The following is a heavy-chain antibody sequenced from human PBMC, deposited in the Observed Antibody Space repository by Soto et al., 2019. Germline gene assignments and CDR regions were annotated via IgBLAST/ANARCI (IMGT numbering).Heavy chain of an antibody. D-gene: IGHD3-22*01. CDR2: ISGSGGST. CDR1: GFTFSSYA. Sequence: GGSLRLSCAASGFTFSSYAMSWVRQAPGKGLEWVSAISGSGGSTYYADSVKGRFTISRDNSKNTLYLQMNSLRAEHTAVYYCAKGTELVVVITTYDYWGQGTLVTVSS. CDR3: AKGTELVVVITTYDY. V-gene: IGHV3-23*01. J-gene: IGHJ4*02.